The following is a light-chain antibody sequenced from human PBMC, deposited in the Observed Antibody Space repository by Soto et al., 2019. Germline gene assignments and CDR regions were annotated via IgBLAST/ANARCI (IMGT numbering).Light chain of an antibody. Sequence: EIVLTQSPATLSLSAGERATLSCRASQSISTYLAWYQQRPGQAPRLLIYDASNRATGIPARFSGSGSGTDFTLSISSLEPEDFAVYYCQQRHTWPLTFGGGTEVEIK. CDR2: DAS. CDR3: QQRHTWPLT. J-gene: IGKJ4*01. CDR1: QSISTY. V-gene: IGKV3-11*01.